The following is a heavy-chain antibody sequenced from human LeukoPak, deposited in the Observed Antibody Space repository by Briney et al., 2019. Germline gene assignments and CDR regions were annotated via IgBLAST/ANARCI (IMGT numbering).Heavy chain of an antibody. D-gene: IGHD2-2*01. CDR2: ISSSSSYI. V-gene: IGHV3-21*01. CDR1: GFTFSSYS. Sequence: GGSLRLSYAASGFTFSSYSKNWVRQAPGKGLEWVSSISSSSSYIYYADSVKGRFTISRDNAKNSLYLQMNSLRAEDTAVYYCARGCSSTSCLDYWGQGTLVTVSS. J-gene: IGHJ4*02. CDR3: ARGCSSTSCLDY.